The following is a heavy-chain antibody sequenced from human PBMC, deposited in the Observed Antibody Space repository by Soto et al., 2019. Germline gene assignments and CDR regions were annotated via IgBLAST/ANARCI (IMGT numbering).Heavy chain of an antibody. Sequence: QVQLVQSGAEVKKPGSSVKVSCKASGDTFNNHAINWVRQAPGQGLEWMGGIIPIFGTSNYAQKFQGRVTITADESTRTAYMELSSLRSEDTAVYYSVRGKMREMATILRDKWFDPWGQGTLVTVSS. CDR3: VRGKMREMATILRDKWFDP. D-gene: IGHD5-12*01. V-gene: IGHV1-69*01. CDR1: GDTFNNHA. J-gene: IGHJ5*02. CDR2: IIPIFGTS.